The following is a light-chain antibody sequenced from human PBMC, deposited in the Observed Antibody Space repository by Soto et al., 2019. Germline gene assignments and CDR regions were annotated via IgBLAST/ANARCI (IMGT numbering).Light chain of an antibody. CDR3: QQFGRSLYT. J-gene: IGKJ2*01. V-gene: IGKV3-20*01. Sequence: EIVLTQSPDTLSLSPGERATISCRASQSVSSSYLAWYQQKPGQAPRLLIYGASRSATAIPDRFSGSGSGTEFTLTISRLEPEDFAVYYCQQFGRSLYTFGQGTRLEIK. CDR2: GAS. CDR1: QSVSSSY.